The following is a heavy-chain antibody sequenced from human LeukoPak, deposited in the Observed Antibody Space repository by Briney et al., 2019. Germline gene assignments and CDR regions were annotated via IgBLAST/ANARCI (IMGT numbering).Heavy chain of an antibody. Sequence: SQTLSLTCAISGDSVSSKNGAWNWIRQSPSRGLEWLGRTYYRSKWYSDYAGSVQGRITISPDTSKNQFSLKLSSVTAADTAVYYCAREVGDIVVVPAAIEQFDYWGQGTLVTVSS. CDR3: AREVGDIVVVPAAIEQFDY. CDR1: GDSVSSKNGA. CDR2: TYYRSKWYS. J-gene: IGHJ4*02. V-gene: IGHV6-1*01. D-gene: IGHD2-2*01.